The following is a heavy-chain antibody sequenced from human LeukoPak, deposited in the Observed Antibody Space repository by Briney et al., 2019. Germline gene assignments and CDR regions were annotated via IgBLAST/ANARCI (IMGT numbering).Heavy chain of an antibody. CDR1: GYTFTDYY. CDR3: ATLSSGSLVPYYFDY. D-gene: IGHD1-26*01. CDR2: VDPEDGET. Sequence: ASVKVSCKVSGYTFTDYYMHWVQQAPGRGPEWMGLVDPEDGETIYAEKFQGRVTITADTSTDTAYMELSSLRSEDTAVYYCATLSSGSLVPYYFDYWGQGTLVTVSS. J-gene: IGHJ4*02. V-gene: IGHV1-69-2*01.